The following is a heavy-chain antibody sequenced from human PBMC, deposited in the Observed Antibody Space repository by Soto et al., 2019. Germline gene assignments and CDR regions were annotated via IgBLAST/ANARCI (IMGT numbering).Heavy chain of an antibody. J-gene: IGHJ5*02. CDR2: INPSGGST. V-gene: IGHV1-46*01. D-gene: IGHD3-9*01. CDR1: GYTFTSYG. CDR3: ARDSLYYDILTGPRWFDP. Sequence: ASVKVSCKASGYTFTSYGISWVRQAPGQGLEWMGIINPSGGSTSYAQKFQGRVTMTRDTSTSTVYMELSSLRSEDTAVYYCARDSLYYDILTGPRWFDPWGQGTLVTVSS.